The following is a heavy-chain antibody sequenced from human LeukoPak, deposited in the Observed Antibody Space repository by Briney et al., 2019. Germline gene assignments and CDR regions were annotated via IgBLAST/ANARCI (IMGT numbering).Heavy chain of an antibody. D-gene: IGHD5-24*01. CDR2: INHGGNT. V-gene: IGHV4-34*01. CDR3: ARGRWLQKSFDY. J-gene: IGHJ4*02. Sequence: SETLSLTCAVYGGSFSAYDWGWIRQPPGKGLEWIGEINHGGNTNYNPSLKSRVTISVDTSKNQFSLKLNSMTAADTAVYYCARGRWLQKSFDYWGQGTLVTVSS. CDR1: GGSFSAYD.